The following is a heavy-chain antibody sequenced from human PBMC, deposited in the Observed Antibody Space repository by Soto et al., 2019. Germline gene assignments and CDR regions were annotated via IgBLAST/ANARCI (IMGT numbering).Heavy chain of an antibody. D-gene: IGHD4-17*01. V-gene: IGHV4-31*03. CDR2: IYYSGST. CDR1: GGSISSGGYY. Sequence: SETLSLTCTVSGGSISSGGYYWSWIRQHPGKGLEWIGYIYYSGSTYYNPSLKSRVTISVDTSKNQFSLKLSSVTAADTAVYYCARDNPGDDYGDLPTLGYFDYWGQGTLVTVSS. CDR3: ARDNPGDDYGDLPTLGYFDY. J-gene: IGHJ4*02.